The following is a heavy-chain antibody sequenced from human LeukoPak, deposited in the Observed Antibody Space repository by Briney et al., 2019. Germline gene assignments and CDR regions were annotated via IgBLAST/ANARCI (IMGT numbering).Heavy chain of an antibody. CDR1: GYTFTGYY. J-gene: IGHJ6*02. Sequence: GASVKVSCKASGYTFTGYYMHWVRQAPGQGLEWMGRIIPILGIANYAQKFQGRVTITADKSTSTAYMELSSLRSEDTAVYYCARISVAAAGGYYYYYGMDVWGQGTTVTVSS. D-gene: IGHD6-13*01. V-gene: IGHV1-69*02. CDR2: IIPILGIA. CDR3: ARISVAAAGGYYYYYGMDV.